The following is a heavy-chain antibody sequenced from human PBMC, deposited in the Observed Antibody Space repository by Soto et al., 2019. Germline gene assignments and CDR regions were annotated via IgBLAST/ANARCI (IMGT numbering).Heavy chain of an antibody. Sequence: EMQLAESGGGLVQPGGSLRLSCAASGFTFSDHYMDWVRQAPGKGLEWVGRSKNKADSYVAVYGAPGQGRFTISRDASTNSLFLQMNSLKTEDTAVYYCVRDSGSARNFWGQGTLVTVSS. CDR3: VRDSGSARNF. V-gene: IGHV3-72*01. CDR2: SKNKADSYVA. D-gene: IGHD1-26*01. J-gene: IGHJ4*02. CDR1: GFTFSDHY.